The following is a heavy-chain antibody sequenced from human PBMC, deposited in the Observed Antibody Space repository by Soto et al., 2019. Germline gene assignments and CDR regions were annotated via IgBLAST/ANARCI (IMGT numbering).Heavy chain of an antibody. V-gene: IGHV1-18*01. J-gene: IGHJ6*02. Sequence: QDQLVQSGAEVKKPGASVKVSCKASGYTFNNYGISWVRQAPGQGLEWMGWISAYNGNRNYAQKFQGRVSMTTETSTSIAYMELRSLRSDDTAVYYCARGASHYYYYYGMDVWGQGTTVTVSS. CDR3: ARGASHYYYYYGMDV. CDR2: ISAYNGNR. CDR1: GYTFNNYG.